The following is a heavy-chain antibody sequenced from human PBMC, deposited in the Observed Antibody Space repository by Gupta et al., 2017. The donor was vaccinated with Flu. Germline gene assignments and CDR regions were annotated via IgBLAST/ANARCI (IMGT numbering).Heavy chain of an antibody. CDR1: GGTFRRYA. V-gene: IGHV1-69*01. CDR3: ARAQVMGGSCYYCHFDY. J-gene: IGHJ4*02. D-gene: IGHD2-15*01. CDR2: IIPIWGTA. Sequence: VQLVPYGAEVKKPGSSVKVSFKASGGTFRRYAISWVRQAPGQGLEWMGGIIPIWGTANYAQKFQGRVTITADESTSTAYMELSSLRSEDTAVYYGARAQVMGGSCYYCHFDYWGQGTLVTVSS.